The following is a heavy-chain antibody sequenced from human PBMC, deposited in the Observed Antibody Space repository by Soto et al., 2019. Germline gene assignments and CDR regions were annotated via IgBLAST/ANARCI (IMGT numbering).Heavy chain of an antibody. CDR2: IYYIGST. V-gene: IGHV4-59*08. CDR3: ARRGRSGITMVRGVGGSGYWYFDL. J-gene: IGHJ2*01. D-gene: IGHD3-10*01. CDR1: GGSISSYY. Sequence: SETLSLTCTVSGGSISSYYWSWIRQPPGKGLEWNGYIYYIGSTNYNPSLKIRVTISVDTSKNQFSLKLISVTAADTAVYYCARRGRSGITMVRGVGGSGYWYFDLWGRGTLVTAPQ.